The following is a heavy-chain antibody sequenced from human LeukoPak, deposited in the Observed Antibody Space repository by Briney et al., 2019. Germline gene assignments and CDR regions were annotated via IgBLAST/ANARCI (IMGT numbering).Heavy chain of an antibody. V-gene: IGHV1-2*02. D-gene: IGHD6-13*01. CDR1: GYSFTGYY. CDR2: INSNSGGT. J-gene: IGHJ4*02. Sequence: ASVKVSCKASGYSFTGYYMRWVRQAPGQGLEWMGWINSNSGGTNYAQKFQGRVTMTRDTSISTAYMELSRLRSDDTAVYYCARRYSSSWYYFDYWGQGTLVAVSS. CDR3: ARRYSSSWYYFDY.